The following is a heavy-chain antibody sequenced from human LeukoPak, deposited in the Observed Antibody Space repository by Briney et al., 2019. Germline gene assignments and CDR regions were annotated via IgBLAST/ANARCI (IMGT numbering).Heavy chain of an antibody. CDR2: ISWNSGSI. D-gene: IGHD3-22*01. CDR1: GFTFSSYA. Sequence: PGGSLRLSCAASGFTFSSYAMSWVRQAPGKGLEWVSGISWNSGSIGYADSVKGRFTISRDNAKNSLYLQMNSLGAEDTALYYCAKDGPSSSGQFDYWGQGTLVTVSS. J-gene: IGHJ4*02. CDR3: AKDGPSSSGQFDY. V-gene: IGHV3-9*01.